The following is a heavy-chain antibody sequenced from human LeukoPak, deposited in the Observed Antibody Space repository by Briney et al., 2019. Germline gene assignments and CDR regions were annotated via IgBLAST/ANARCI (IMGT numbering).Heavy chain of an antibody. CDR1: GDSISSGYY. CDR2: IYHSGST. CDR3: ARGTIAAHNWFDP. J-gene: IGHJ5*02. V-gene: IGHV4-38-2*02. D-gene: IGHD2-15*01. Sequence: PSETLSPTCTVSGDSISSGYYWGWIRQPPGKGLEWIGSIYHSGSTYYNPSLKSRVTISVDTSKNQFSLKLSSVTAADTAVYYCARGTIAAHNWFDPWGQGTLVTVSS.